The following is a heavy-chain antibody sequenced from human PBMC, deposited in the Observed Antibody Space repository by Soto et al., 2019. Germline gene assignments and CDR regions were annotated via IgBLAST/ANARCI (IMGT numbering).Heavy chain of an antibody. CDR1: GGSFSTYY. CDR2: IFTSGST. CDR3: AREVAEAARSLDY. V-gene: IGHV4-4*07. Sequence: SETLSLTCTVSGGSFSTYYWTWIRQPAGRGLEWVGRIFTSGSTNYNPSLKSRVTMSVDTSKNHFSLNLTSVTAADTAVYYCAREVAEAARSLDYWGQGTLVTVS. D-gene: IGHD6-6*01. J-gene: IGHJ4*02.